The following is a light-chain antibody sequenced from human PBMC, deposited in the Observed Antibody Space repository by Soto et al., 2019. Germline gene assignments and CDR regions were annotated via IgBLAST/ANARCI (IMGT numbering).Light chain of an antibody. CDR3: SSFPGSNNPL. Sequence: QSVLTQPPSASGSPGQSVAISCTGTSSDVGGYNYVSWYQQHPGQAPKLIIYDVSERPSGVPDRFSGSKSGNTASLTVSGLQAEDEADYYCSSFPGSNNPLFGGGTKLTVL. CDR2: DVS. CDR1: SSDVGGYNY. J-gene: IGLJ3*02. V-gene: IGLV2-8*01.